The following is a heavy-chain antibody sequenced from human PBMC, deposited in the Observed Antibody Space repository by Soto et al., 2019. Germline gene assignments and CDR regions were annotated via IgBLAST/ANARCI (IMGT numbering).Heavy chain of an antibody. CDR3: AALGYCSSTSCYDEYYYGMDV. V-gene: IGHV1-18*01. Sequence: GASVKVSCKASGYTFTSYGISWVRQAPGQGLEWMGWISAYNGNTNYAQKLQGRVTMTTDTSTSTAYMELRSLRSDDTAVYYCAALGYCSSTSCYDEYYYGMDVWGQGTTVTVSS. J-gene: IGHJ6*02. D-gene: IGHD2-2*01. CDR1: GYTFTSYG. CDR2: ISAYNGNT.